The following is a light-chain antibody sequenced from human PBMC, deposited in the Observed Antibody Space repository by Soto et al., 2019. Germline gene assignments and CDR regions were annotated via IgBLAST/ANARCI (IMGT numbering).Light chain of an antibody. J-gene: IGLJ7*01. CDR2: ANI. CDR3: QSYDRSLSGSKL. V-gene: IGLV1-40*01. CDR1: SSNIGAGYD. Sequence: QSVLTQPPSVSGAPGQRVTISCTGSSSNIGAGYDVHWYQQVPGTAPKLLIYANINRPSGVPDRFSGSKSGTSASLAITGLQAEDEADYYCQSYDRSLSGSKLFGGGTQLTVL.